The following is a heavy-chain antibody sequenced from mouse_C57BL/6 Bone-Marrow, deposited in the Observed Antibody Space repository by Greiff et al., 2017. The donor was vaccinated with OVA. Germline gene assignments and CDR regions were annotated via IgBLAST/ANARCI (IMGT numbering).Heavy chain of an antibody. CDR1: GYTFTDYN. J-gene: IGHJ4*01. D-gene: IGHD2-3*01. CDR3: VRSFLYDGYCYSYYAMDY. CDR2: INPNNGGT. Sequence: EVKLVESGPELVKPGASVTIPCKASGYTFTDYNMDWVKQSHGKSLEWIGDINPNNGGTIYNQKFNGKATLTVDKSSSTDYMEVRSLTSEDTAGYYCVRSFLYDGYCYSYYAMDYWGQGTSVTVSS. V-gene: IGHV1-18*01.